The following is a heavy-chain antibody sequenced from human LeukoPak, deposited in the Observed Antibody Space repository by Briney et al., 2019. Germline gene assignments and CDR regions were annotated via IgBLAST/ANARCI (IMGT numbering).Heavy chain of an antibody. CDR2: IYSSRS. CDR3: ARGFHWGGYYFDY. D-gene: IGHD7-27*01. Sequence: SETLSLTCTVSGASISSYYWSWIRQPAGKGLEWIGRIYSSRSIYNPSLKSRVTMSVDTSKNQFSLKLSSVTAADTGLYFCARGFHWGGYYFDYWGQGTPVTLSS. J-gene: IGHJ4*02. CDR1: GASISSYY. V-gene: IGHV4-4*07.